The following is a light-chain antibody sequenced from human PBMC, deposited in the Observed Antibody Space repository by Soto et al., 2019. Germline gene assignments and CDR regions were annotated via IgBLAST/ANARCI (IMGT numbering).Light chain of an antibody. V-gene: IGKV1-5*01. Sequence: DIQMTQSPSSLSASVGDRVTITCRASQSIRSHLNWYQQKPGKAPKLLIYGASSLASGVPSRFSGSGSGTEFTLTISSLQPDDFATYYCQQHNGYSERMFGQGTKVDIK. CDR2: GAS. CDR3: QQHNGYSERM. J-gene: IGKJ1*01. CDR1: QSIRSH.